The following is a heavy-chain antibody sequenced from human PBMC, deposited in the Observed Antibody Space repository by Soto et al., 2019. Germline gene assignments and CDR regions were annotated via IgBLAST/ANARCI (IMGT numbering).Heavy chain of an antibody. CDR2: IWYDGSNK. Sequence: QVQLVESGGGVVQPGRSLRLSCAASGFTFSSYGMHWVRQAPGKGLEWVAVIWYDGSNKYYADSVKGRFTISRDNSKNTLYLQMNRLRAEDTAVYYCAREGRYYYDCSGYYIFDYWGQGTRVTVSS. CDR3: AREGRYYYDCSGYYIFDY. J-gene: IGHJ4*02. V-gene: IGHV3-33*01. D-gene: IGHD3-22*01. CDR1: GFTFSSYG.